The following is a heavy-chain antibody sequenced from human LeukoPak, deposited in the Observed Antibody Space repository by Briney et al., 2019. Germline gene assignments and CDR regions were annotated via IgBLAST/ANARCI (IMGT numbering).Heavy chain of an antibody. CDR2: IWYDGSNK. Sequence: GGSLRLSCAASGFTFSSYGMHWFRQAPGKGLEWVAVIWYDGSNKYYADSVKGRFTISRDNSKNTLYLQMNSLRAEDTAVYYCARDVGDGYNSAYFDYWGQGTLVTVSS. D-gene: IGHD5-24*01. J-gene: IGHJ4*02. CDR3: ARDVGDGYNSAYFDY. CDR1: GFTFSSYG. V-gene: IGHV3-33*01.